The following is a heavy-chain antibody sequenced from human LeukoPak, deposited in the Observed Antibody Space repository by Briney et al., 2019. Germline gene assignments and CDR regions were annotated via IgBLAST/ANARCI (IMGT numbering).Heavy chain of an antibody. CDR2: ISAYNGNT. Sequence: ASVKVSCKASGGIFSSYGISWVRQAPGQGLEWMGWISAYNGNTNYAQKLQGRVTMTTDTSTSTAYMELRSLRSDDTAVYYCARVELGPRYYYYGMDVWGQGTTVTVSS. CDR1: GGIFSSYG. D-gene: IGHD1-26*01. J-gene: IGHJ6*02. V-gene: IGHV1-18*01. CDR3: ARVELGPRYYYYGMDV.